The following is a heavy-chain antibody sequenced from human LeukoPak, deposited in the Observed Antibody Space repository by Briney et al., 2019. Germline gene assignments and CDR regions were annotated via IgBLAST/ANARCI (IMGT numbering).Heavy chain of an antibody. J-gene: IGHJ4*02. CDR3: ARAWSGYYNLFDY. Sequence: NPSETLSLTCTVSGGSISSYYWSWIRQPAGKGLEWIGRIYTSGSTDYNPSLKNRVTMSVDTSKNQFSLKVSSVTAADTAVYYCARAWSGYYNLFDYWGQGTLVTVSS. CDR2: IYTSGST. V-gene: IGHV4-4*07. D-gene: IGHD3-3*01. CDR1: GGSISSYY.